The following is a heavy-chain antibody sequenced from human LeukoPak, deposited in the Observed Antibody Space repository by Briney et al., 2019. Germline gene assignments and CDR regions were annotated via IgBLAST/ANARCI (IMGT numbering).Heavy chain of an antibody. D-gene: IGHD6-13*01. J-gene: IGHJ5*02. CDR1: GGSVSGYY. Sequence: SETLSLTCTVSGGSVSGYYWSWIRQPPGKGLEWIGYIYYSGSTNYNPSLKSRVTISVDTSKNQFSLKLSSVTAADTAVYYCARGCSAGTPHNWFDPWGQGTLVTVSS. CDR2: IYYSGST. CDR3: ARGCSAGTPHNWFDP. V-gene: IGHV4-59*02.